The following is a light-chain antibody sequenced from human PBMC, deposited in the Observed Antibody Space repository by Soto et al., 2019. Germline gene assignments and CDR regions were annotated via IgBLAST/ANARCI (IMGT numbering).Light chain of an antibody. V-gene: IGKV3-15*01. CDR3: QHYDNWPPRT. J-gene: IGKJ1*01. Sequence: ETVLTQSPATLSVSPGERATLSCRASQSISTNLAWYQQRPGQAPRLLIYGASTRATGISVRFSGSGSGTEFTLTISSLQSEDFAVYYCQHYDNWPPRTFGQGTKVDIK. CDR1: QSISTN. CDR2: GAS.